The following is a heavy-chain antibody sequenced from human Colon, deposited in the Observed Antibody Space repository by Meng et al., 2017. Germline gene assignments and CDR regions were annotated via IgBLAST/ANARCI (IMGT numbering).Heavy chain of an antibody. J-gene: IGHJ5*02. Sequence: QQLWASCLCKPSAILSPTCAVYGGAFSGYYCSWIRQPPGTGLEWIGEINNSGSTNYNPSLKSRVTISVDTSKNQFSLKLSSVTAAETAVYYCARIRPRLGGKTFDPWGQGTLVTVSS. CDR2: INNSGST. D-gene: IGHD3-16*01. CDR3: ARIRPRLGGKTFDP. V-gene: IGHV4-34*01. CDR1: GGAFSGYY.